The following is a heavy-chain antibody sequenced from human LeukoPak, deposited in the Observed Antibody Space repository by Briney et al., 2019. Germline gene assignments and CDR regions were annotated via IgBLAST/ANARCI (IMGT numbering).Heavy chain of an antibody. CDR2: ISYDGSNK. CDR3: AKEGKTVTITGSDYYYGMDV. J-gene: IGHJ6*02. CDR1: GFTFSSYG. D-gene: IGHD4-11*01. Sequence: SGGSLRLSCAASGFTFSSYGMHWVRQAPGKGLEWVAVISYDGSNKYYADSVKGRFTISRDNSKNTLYLQMNSLRAEDTAVYYYAKEGKTVTITGSDYYYGMDVWGQGTTVTVSS. V-gene: IGHV3-30*18.